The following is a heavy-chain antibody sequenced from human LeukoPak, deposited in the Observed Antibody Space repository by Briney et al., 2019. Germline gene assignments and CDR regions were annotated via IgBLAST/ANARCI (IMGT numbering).Heavy chain of an antibody. D-gene: IGHD3-16*01. CDR2: IYYSGST. Sequence: SETLSLTCTVSGGSISSYYWSWIRQAPGKGLEWIGYIYYSGSTNYNPSLKSRVTISVDTSKKQFSLKLSSVTAADTAVYYCARDRDYDYVWGSPRHYFDYWGQGTLVTVSS. CDR1: GGSISSYY. J-gene: IGHJ4*02. V-gene: IGHV4-59*01. CDR3: ARDRDYDYVWGSPRHYFDY.